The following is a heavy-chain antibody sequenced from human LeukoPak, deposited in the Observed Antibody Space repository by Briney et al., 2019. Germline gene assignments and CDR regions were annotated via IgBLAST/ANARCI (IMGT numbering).Heavy chain of an antibody. CDR2: IRTKPNNYAT. CDR1: GFXFSGSV. J-gene: IGHJ4*02. CDR3: TSDTRGHFDY. Sequence: GGSLKLSCAASGFXFSGSVMHWVRQASGKGLEWVGRIRTKPNNYATSYAASVRGRFSISRDDSKNTAYLQMDSLKTEDTAVYYCTSDTRGHFDYWGQGSLVTVSS. V-gene: IGHV3-73*01. D-gene: IGHD2-2*01.